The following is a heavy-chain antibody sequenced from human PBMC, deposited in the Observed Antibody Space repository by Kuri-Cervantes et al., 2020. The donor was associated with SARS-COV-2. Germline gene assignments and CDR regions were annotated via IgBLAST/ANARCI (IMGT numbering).Heavy chain of an antibody. CDR3: ARDGDDPTGERAFDI. CDR1: GFTFSSYA. CDR2: ISYDGSNK. D-gene: IGHD7-27*01. Sequence: GESLKISCAASGFTFSSYAMHWVRQAPGKGLEWVAVISYDGSNKHYADSVKGRFTISRDNSKNTLYLQMNSLRAEDTAVYYCARDGDDPTGERAFDIWGQGTMVTVSS. J-gene: IGHJ3*02. V-gene: IGHV3-30*04.